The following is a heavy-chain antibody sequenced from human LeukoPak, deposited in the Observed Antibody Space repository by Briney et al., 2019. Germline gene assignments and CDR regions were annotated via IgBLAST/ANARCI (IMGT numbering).Heavy chain of an antibody. D-gene: IGHD1-26*01. Sequence: SETLSLTCTVSGGSISSSIYYWGWIRQPPGKGLEWIGSIYYTGSTYYNPSLKSRVAMSLDMSENQFSLMLSSVTAADTAVYYCATTPVIVGATAHWYFDHWGRGSLVTVSS. CDR1: GGSISSSIYY. V-gene: IGHV4-39*07. J-gene: IGHJ2*01. CDR2: IYYTGST. CDR3: ATTPVIVGATAHWYFDH.